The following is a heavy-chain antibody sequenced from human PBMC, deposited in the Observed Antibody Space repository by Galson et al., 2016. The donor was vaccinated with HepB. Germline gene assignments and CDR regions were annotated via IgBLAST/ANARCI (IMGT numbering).Heavy chain of an antibody. CDR2: IKSKTDGGTT. CDR1: GFTFSNAW. CDR3: TTARGPGSGSYFTD. D-gene: IGHD1-26*01. V-gene: IGHV3-15*01. J-gene: IGHJ4*02. Sequence: SLRLSCAASGFTFSNAWMTWVRQAPGKGLEWVGRIKSKTDGGTTYYAAPVKDKFTISRDDSKNTLYLQLNSLKTEDTAVYYCTTARGPGSGSYFTDWGQGTLGTVSS.